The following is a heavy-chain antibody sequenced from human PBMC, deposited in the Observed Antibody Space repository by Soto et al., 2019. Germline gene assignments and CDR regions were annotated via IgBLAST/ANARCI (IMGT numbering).Heavy chain of an antibody. J-gene: IGHJ4*02. D-gene: IGHD5-18*01. Sequence: ASVKVSCKVSGYTLTELSMHWVRQAPGKGLEWMGGFDPEDGETIYAQKFQGGVTMTEDTSTDTAYMELSSLRSEDTAVYYCATYTAMVQGGVYYFDYWGQGTLVTVSS. CDR1: GYTLTELS. V-gene: IGHV1-24*01. CDR2: FDPEDGET. CDR3: ATYTAMVQGGVYYFDY.